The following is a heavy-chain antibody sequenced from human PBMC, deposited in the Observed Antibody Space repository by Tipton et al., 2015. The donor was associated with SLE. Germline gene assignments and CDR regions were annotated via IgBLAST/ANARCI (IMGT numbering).Heavy chain of an antibody. CDR2: ISPYNGLT. J-gene: IGHJ3*02. CDR3: ARDKGVELREDAFDI. D-gene: IGHD1-7*01. CDR1: GYTFIGNG. Sequence: QSGAEVKKPGASVKVSCKASGYTFIGNGITWVRQAPGQGLEWMGWISPYNGLTYFAQKFQGRVTLTTDTSTSTAYMELRSLRSDDTAVYYCARDKGVELREDAFDIWGQGTKVTVSS. V-gene: IGHV1-18*01.